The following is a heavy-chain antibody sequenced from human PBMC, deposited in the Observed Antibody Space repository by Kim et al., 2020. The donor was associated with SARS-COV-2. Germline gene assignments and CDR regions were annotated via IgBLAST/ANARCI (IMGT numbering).Heavy chain of an antibody. CDR3: ARVGGGYSSWRYYYYMDV. CDR1: GYTFTSYD. Sequence: ASVKVSCKASGYTFTSYDINWVRQATGQGLEWMGWMNPNSGNTGYAQKFQGRVTMTRNTSISTAYMELSSLRSEDTAVYYCARVGGGYSSWRYYYYMDVWGKGTTVTVSS. V-gene: IGHV1-8*01. J-gene: IGHJ6*03. D-gene: IGHD6-13*01. CDR2: MNPNSGNT.